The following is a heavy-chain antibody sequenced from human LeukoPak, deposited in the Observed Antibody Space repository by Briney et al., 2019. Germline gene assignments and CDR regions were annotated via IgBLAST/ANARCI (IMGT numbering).Heavy chain of an antibody. D-gene: IGHD2-21*02. V-gene: IGHV3-30*02. CDR2: IRYDGSNK. CDR1: GFTFSSYG. J-gene: IGHJ4*02. CDR3: AKDLAGAGVVTLDY. Sequence: PGGSLRLSCAASGFTFSSYGMHWVRQAPGKGLEWVAFIRYDGSNKYYADSVKGRFTISRDSSKNTLYLQMNSLRAEDTAVYYCAKDLAGAGVVTLDYWGQGTLVTVSS.